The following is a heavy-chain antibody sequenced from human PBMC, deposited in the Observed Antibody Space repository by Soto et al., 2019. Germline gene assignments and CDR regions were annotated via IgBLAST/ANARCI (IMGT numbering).Heavy chain of an antibody. J-gene: IGHJ3*02. Sequence: GASVKVSCKASGGTFSSYTISWVRQAPGQGLEWMGRIIPILGIANYAQKFQGRVTITTDKSTSTAYMELSSLRSEDTAVYYCAREGGYCSSWYDGAFDIWGQGTMVTVSS. CDR1: GGTFSSYT. D-gene: IGHD6-13*01. CDR3: AREGGYCSSWYDGAFDI. V-gene: IGHV1-69*04. CDR2: IIPILGIA.